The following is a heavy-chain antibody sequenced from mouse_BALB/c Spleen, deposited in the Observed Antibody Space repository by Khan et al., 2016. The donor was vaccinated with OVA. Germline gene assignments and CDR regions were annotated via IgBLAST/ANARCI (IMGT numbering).Heavy chain of an antibody. Sequence: VQLQQSGPGLVAPSQSLSITCTVSGFSLSRYNIHWVRQPPGKGLEWLGMIWGGGGTDYNSTLKSRLSIRKDNSKSQVLLKMNSLQTDSTAMYYCARAYYRYDGYYAMDYWGQGTSVTVSS. D-gene: IGHD2-14*01. V-gene: IGHV2-6-4*01. J-gene: IGHJ4*01. CDR2: IWGGGGT. CDR1: GFSLSRYN. CDR3: ARAYYRYDGYYAMDY.